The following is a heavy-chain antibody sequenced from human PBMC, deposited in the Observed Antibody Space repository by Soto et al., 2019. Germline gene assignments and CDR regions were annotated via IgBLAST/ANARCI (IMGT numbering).Heavy chain of an antibody. J-gene: IGHJ4*02. Sequence: QVQLVQSGAEVTKPGASVKVSCQTSGYTFTASYLHWVRQAPGQGLEWMGWINPNTGATDYAQKFQGRVSMTRDTSITTVYMQLINLRPDDTAIYYCARAEWWWPGFDYWGQGTLVTVSS. V-gene: IGHV1-2*02. CDR1: GYTFTASY. CDR2: INPNTGAT. CDR3: ARAEWWWPGFDY. D-gene: IGHD2-15*01.